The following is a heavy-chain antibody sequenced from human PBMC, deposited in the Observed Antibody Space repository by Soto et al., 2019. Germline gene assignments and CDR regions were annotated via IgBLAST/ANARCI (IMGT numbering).Heavy chain of an antibody. CDR1: GFTFSSYS. CDR2: ISSSSSTI. D-gene: IGHD3-3*01. Sequence: EVQLVESGGGLVQPGGSLRLSCAASGFTFSSYSMNWVRQAPGKGLEWVSYISSSSSTIYYADSVKGRFTISRDNAKNSLYLQMNSLRAEDTAVYYCARDRPTERFLEWLPIDYWGQRTLVTVSS. J-gene: IGHJ4*02. CDR3: ARDRPTERFLEWLPIDY. V-gene: IGHV3-48*01.